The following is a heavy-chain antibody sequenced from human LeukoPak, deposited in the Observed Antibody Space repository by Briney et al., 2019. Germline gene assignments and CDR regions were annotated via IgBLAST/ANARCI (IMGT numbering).Heavy chain of an antibody. Sequence: SVKVSCKASGGTFSSYAISWVRQAPGQGLEWMGRIIPILGIANYAQKFQGRVTITADKSTSTAYMELSSLRSADTAVYYCAEVMAYFQHWGQGTLVTVSS. D-gene: IGHD5-24*01. CDR2: IIPILGIA. CDR3: AEVMAYFQH. J-gene: IGHJ1*01. V-gene: IGHV1-69*04. CDR1: GGTFSSYA.